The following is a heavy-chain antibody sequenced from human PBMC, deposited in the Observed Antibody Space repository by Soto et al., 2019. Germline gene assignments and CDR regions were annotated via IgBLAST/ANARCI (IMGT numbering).Heavy chain of an antibody. CDR1: GSPYGTYA. Sequence: ASVKVSCTASGSPYGTYAITWVRQAPGQGLERVGWISTNSGNTYYAQNFQGRVTLTTDTSTTTAYMEFRSLTSDDTAIYYCARTYNWNSEGFDHWGQGTRVSVSS. J-gene: IGHJ4*02. V-gene: IGHV1-18*04. CDR2: ISTNSGNT. D-gene: IGHD1-7*01. CDR3: ARTYNWNSEGFDH.